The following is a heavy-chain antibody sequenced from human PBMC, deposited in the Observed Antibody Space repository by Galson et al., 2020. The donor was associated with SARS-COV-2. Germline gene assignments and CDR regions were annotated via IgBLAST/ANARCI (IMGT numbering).Heavy chain of an antibody. CDR3: ARLPVVRGVDY. CDR1: GGSINIYY. V-gene: IGHV4-59*01. D-gene: IGHD3-10*01. CDR2: LYYGGKT. J-gene: IGHJ4*02. Sequence: ASETLSLTCTVSGGSINIYYWSWIRQPPGKGLEWIGYLYYGGKTNYNPSLGSRVAISVDTSKRQFSLTLKSVTAADTAVYYCARLPVVRGVDYWGQGILVTVSS.